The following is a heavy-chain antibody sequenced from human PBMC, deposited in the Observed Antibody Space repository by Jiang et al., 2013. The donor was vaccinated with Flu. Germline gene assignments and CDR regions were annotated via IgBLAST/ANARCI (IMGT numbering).Heavy chain of an antibody. CDR1: GYSFTSYW. CDR2: IDPSDSYT. D-gene: IGHD2-15*01. Sequence: GSGYSFTSYWISWVRQMPGKGLEWMGRIDPSDSYTNYSPSFQGHVTISADKSISTAYLQWSTPRSLETAMYYCARHYWLDYWGQGTLVTVSS. J-gene: IGHJ4*02. V-gene: IGHV5-10-1*01. CDR3: ARHYWLDY.